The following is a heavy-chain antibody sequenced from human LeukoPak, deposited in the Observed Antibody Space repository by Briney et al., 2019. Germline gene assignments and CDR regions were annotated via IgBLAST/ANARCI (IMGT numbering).Heavy chain of an antibody. CDR2: IRYDGSNK. J-gene: IGHJ6*03. D-gene: IGHD3-3*01. V-gene: IGHV3-30*02. CDR3: AKDADYDFWSGYQIYYYYYMDV. Sequence: GGSLRLSCAASGFTFSSYGMHWVRQAPGKGLEWVAFIRYDGSNKYYADSVKGRSIISRDNSKNTLYLQMNSLRAEDTAVYYCAKDADYDFWSGYQIYYYYYMDVWGKGTTVTVSS. CDR1: GFTFSSYG.